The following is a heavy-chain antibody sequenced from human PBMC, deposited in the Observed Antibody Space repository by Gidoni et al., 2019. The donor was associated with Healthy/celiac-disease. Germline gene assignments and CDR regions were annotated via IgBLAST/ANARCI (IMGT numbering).Heavy chain of an antibody. J-gene: IGHJ4*02. CDR2: INHSGST. Sequence: QVQLQQWGAGLLKPSETLSLSSAVHGGSFSGYYWSWIRQPPGMGLEWIGEINHSGSTNYNPSLKSRVTISVDTSKNQFSLKLSSVTAADTAVYYCARGPRVDGWLVRVRYFDYWGQGTLVTVSS. CDR1: GGSFSGYY. V-gene: IGHV4-34*01. D-gene: IGHD6-19*01. CDR3: ARGPRVDGWLVRVRYFDY.